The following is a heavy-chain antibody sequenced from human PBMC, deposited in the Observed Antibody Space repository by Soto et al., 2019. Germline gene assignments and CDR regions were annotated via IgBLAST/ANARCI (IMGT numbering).Heavy chain of an antibody. J-gene: IGHJ4*02. CDR2: IYPSDSET. D-gene: IGHD3-3*01. CDR3: ARGSNGVIIGSIAY. Sequence: LGESLKISCKGSGYSFTNYWIGWVRQMPGKGLEWMGIIYPSDSETRYSPSFQGQVTISADKSISSAYLQWSSLQASDTAMYYCARGSNGVIIGSIAYWGQGTLVTVSS. CDR1: GYSFTNYW. V-gene: IGHV5-51*01.